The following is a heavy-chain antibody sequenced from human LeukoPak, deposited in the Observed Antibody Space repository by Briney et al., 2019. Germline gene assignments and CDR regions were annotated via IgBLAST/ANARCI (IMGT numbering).Heavy chain of an antibody. D-gene: IGHD6-6*01. V-gene: IGHV1-8*01. J-gene: IGHJ6*03. CDR2: MNPNSGNT. Sequence: ASVKVSCKASGYTFTSYDINWVRQAPGQGLEWMGWMNPNSGNTGYAQKFQGRVTMTRNTSISTAYMELSSLRSEDTAVYYCATSEYSSSSSQYYYYYYMDVWGKGTTVTVSS. CDR1: GYTFTSYD. CDR3: ATSEYSSSSSQYYYYYYMDV.